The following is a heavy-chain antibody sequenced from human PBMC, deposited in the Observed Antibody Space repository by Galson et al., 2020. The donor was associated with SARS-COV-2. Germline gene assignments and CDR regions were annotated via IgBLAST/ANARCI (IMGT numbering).Heavy chain of an antibody. CDR3: AREWIIDL. CDR1: GFPLSSSW. J-gene: IGHJ5*02. CDR2: INRDGSEK. D-gene: IGHD5-12*01. V-gene: IGHV3-7*01. Sequence: GESLKISCAASGFPLSSSWMNWVRQAPGKGLEWVANINRDGSEKHYVDSVRGRFTISRDNARNSLYLQMNSLRDEDTAIYYCAREWIIDLWGQGTLVTVAS.